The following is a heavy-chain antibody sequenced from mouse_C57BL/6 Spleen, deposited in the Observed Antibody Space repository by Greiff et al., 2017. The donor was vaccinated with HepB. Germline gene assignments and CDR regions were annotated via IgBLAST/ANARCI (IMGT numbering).Heavy chain of an antibody. D-gene: IGHD1-1*01. CDR1: GYTFTSYW. CDR2: IDPSDSYT. V-gene: IGHV1-69*01. Sequence: VQLQQPGAELVMPGASVKLSCKASGYTFTSYWMHWVKQRPGQGLEWIGEIDPSDSYTNYNQKFKCKSTLTVDKSSSTAYMQLSSLTSEDSAVYYCARRPLHYYGSSYGYFDVWGTGTTVTVSS. J-gene: IGHJ1*03. CDR3: ARRPLHYYGSSYGYFDV.